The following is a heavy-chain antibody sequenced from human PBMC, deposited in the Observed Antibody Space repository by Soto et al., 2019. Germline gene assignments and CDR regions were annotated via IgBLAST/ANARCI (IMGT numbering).Heavy chain of an antibody. Sequence: GESLKISCKGVGYKFGSAWIGWVRQMPGKGLEWMGIIKPGTSDIRYSPSCRGHVTISADEAVSTAYLQWSSLNASDTAMYYCARQLSHICHSWGQGTLVTVSS. J-gene: IGHJ4*02. CDR2: IKPGTSDI. CDR3: ARQLSHICHS. CDR1: GYKFGSAW. V-gene: IGHV5-51*01. D-gene: IGHD3-3*02.